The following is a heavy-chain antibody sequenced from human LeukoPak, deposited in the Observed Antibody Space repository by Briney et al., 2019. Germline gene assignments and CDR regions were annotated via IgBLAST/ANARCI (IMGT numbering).Heavy chain of an antibody. V-gene: IGHV4-59*12. D-gene: IGHD3-22*01. J-gene: IGHJ4*02. CDR2: IYYSGST. Sequence: SETLSLTCTVPGGSISSYYWSWIRQTPGKGLEWIGYIYYSGSTNYNPSLKSRVTMSVDTSKNQFSLKLSSVTAADTAVYYCARDRYYYDNSGSTFDYWGQGTLVTVSS. CDR1: GGSISSYY. CDR3: ARDRYYYDNSGSTFDY.